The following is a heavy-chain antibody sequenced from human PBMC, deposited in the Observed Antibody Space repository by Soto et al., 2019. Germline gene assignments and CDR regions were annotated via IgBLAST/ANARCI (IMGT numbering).Heavy chain of an antibody. Sequence: QVQLQQWGAGLLKPSETLSLTCAVYGGSFSGYYWSWIRQPPGKGLEWIGEINHSGSTNYNPSLKSRVTISVYTSKNQFSLKLSSVTAADTAVYYCARGLPYYDYIWGSYRYTPVYFDYWGQGTLVTVSS. CDR2: INHSGST. CDR1: GGSFSGYY. D-gene: IGHD3-16*02. V-gene: IGHV4-34*01. CDR3: ARGLPYYDYIWGSYRYTPVYFDY. J-gene: IGHJ4*02.